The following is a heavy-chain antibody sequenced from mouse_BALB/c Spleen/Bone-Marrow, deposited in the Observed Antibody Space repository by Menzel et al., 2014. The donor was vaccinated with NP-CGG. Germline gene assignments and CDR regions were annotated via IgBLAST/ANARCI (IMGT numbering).Heavy chain of an antibody. CDR3: AKTGTRYYFDY. CDR2: ISYSGST. J-gene: IGHJ2*01. Sequence: ESGPGLVKPSQSLSLPCTVTGYSITSDYAWNWIGQFPGNKLEWMGYISYSGSTSYNPSLKSRIPITRDTSKNQFFLQLNSVTTEDTTTYYCAKTGTRYYFDYWGQGTTLTVSS. V-gene: IGHV3-2*02. D-gene: IGHD4-1*01. CDR1: GYSITSDYA.